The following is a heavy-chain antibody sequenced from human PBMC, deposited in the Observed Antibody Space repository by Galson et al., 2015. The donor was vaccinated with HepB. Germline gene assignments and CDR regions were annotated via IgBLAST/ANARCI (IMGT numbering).Heavy chain of an antibody. D-gene: IGHD2-15*01. J-gene: IGHJ4*02. Sequence: QSGAEVKKPGASVKVSCKASGYTFTSYGISWVRQAPGQGLEWMGWISAYNGNTNYAQKLQGRVTMTRDTSTSTVYMELSCLRSEDTAVYYCARKIGYCSGGSCYGALNYWGQGTLVTVSS. CDR2: ISAYNGNT. V-gene: IGHV1-18*04. CDR3: ARKIGYCSGGSCYGALNY. CDR1: GYTFTSYG.